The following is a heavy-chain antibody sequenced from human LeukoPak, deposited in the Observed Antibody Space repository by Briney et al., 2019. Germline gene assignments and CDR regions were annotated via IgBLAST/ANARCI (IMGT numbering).Heavy chain of an antibody. CDR3: ARGLRDFPAFDS. D-gene: IGHD2-2*01. CDR1: GGTFSSYA. V-gene: IGHV1-69*13. J-gene: IGHJ4*02. Sequence: SVKVSCKASGGTFSSYAISWVRQAPGQGLEWMGGIIPIFGTANYAQKFQGRVTITADESTSTAYMELSSLRSEDTAVYYCARGLRDFPAFDSWGQGTLVTVSS. CDR2: IIPIFGTA.